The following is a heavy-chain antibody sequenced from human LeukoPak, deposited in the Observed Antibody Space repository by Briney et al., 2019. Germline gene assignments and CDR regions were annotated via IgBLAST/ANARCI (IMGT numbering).Heavy chain of an antibody. CDR1: IDSFSNYH. CDR2: VNESGGT. J-gene: IGHJ4*02. Sequence: PSETLSLTCAVYIDSFSNYHWNWIRQTPAKGMEWIGEVNESGGTNISPSLRSRVILSVDTSKNQFSLKLSSVTAADTAVYYCARAGYSSGWQPLDYWGQGSLVTVSS. V-gene: IGHV4-34*01. D-gene: IGHD6-19*01. CDR3: ARAGYSSGWQPLDY.